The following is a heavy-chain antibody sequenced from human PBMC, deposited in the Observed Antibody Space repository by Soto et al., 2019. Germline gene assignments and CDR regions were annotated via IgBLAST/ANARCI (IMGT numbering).Heavy chain of an antibody. CDR2: ISTWNDGK. V-gene: IGHV1-18*04. CDR3: ERLNSDYAVDY. Sequence: QVQLVQSGGEVKEPGASVKVSCKPSGYTFTSYGFTWVRQAPGQGPEWMGWISTWNDGKTDAQKFRGRVTMTTDTSTSTAYMELRSLRSDDTAVYYCERLNSDYAVDYWGQGTLVSVSS. D-gene: IGHD5-12*01. J-gene: IGHJ4*02. CDR1: GYTFTSYG.